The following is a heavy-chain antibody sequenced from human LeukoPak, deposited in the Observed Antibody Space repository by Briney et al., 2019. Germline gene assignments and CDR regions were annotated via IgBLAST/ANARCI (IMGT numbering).Heavy chain of an antibody. D-gene: IGHD3-22*01. J-gene: IGHJ4*02. CDR2: IYYSGST. V-gene: IGHV4-39*07. Sequence: QASETLSLTCTVSGGSISSSSYYWGWIRQPPGKGLEWIGSIYYSGSTYYNPSLKSRVTISVDTSKNQFSLKLSSVTAADTAVYYCARAKISITMIVVVITYDYWGQGTLVTVSS. CDR3: ARAKISITMIVVVITYDY. CDR1: GGSISSSSYY.